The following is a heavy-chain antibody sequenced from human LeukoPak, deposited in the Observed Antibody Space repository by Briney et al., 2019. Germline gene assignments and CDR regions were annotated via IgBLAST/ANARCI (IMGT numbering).Heavy chain of an antibody. CDR3: AKGGTY. Sequence: GRSLRLSCAASGFTFHDYAMHWVRQAPGKGLEWVSGISWNSGSINYAASVKGRFTISRDNAKNSLYLQMNSLRAEDTALYYCAKGGTYWGQGTLVTVSS. J-gene: IGHJ4*02. D-gene: IGHD1-1*01. CDR2: ISWNSGSI. CDR1: GFTFHDYA. V-gene: IGHV3-9*01.